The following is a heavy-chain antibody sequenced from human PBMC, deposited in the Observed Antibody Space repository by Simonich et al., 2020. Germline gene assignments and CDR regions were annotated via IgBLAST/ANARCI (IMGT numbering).Heavy chain of an antibody. V-gene: IGHV3-23*01. CDR2: ISGSGGST. Sequence: GGGLVQPGGSLRLSCAASGFTFSSYAMSWVPQAPGKGLEWVSAISGSGGSTYYADSVKGRFTISRDNSKNTLYLQMNSLRAEDTAVYYCAKDLGERITMIVVVIDAFDIWGQGTMVTVSS. CDR3: AKDLGERITMIVVVIDAFDI. J-gene: IGHJ3*02. D-gene: IGHD3-22*01. CDR1: GFTFSSYA.